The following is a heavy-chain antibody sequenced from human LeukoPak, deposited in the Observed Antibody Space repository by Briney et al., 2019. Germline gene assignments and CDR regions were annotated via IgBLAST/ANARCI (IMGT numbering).Heavy chain of an antibody. CDR3: ARDSNPLVVVVAATPFDY. D-gene: IGHD2-15*01. CDR1: GFTFSSYG. J-gene: IGHJ4*02. Sequence: PGGSLRLSCAASGFTFSSYGMHWVRQASGKGLEWVAFIRYDGSNKYYADSVKGRFTISRDNSKNTLYLQMNSLRAEDTAVYYCARDSNPLVVVVAATPFDYWGQGTLVTVSS. CDR2: IRYDGSNK. V-gene: IGHV3-30*02.